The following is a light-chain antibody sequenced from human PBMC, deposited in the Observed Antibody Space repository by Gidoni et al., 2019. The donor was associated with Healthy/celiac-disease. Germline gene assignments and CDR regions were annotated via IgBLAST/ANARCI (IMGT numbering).Light chain of an antibody. CDR3: QQYDNLSFT. CDR2: DAS. V-gene: IGKV1-33*01. J-gene: IGKJ5*01. CDR1: QDISNY. Sequence: DIQITQSPSALSASVGDRVTIPCQASQDISNYLHWYQQKPGKPPKLLIYDASNWETGVPARFSGSGSGTDFTLTISSLQPEDMATYYCQQYDNLSFTFGQGTRLEIK.